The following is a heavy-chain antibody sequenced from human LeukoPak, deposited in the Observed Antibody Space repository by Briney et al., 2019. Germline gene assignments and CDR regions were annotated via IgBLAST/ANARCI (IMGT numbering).Heavy chain of an antibody. CDR3: AREPYCSGGSCYSP. CDR1: GGSIRSSYYY. J-gene: IGHJ5*02. V-gene: IGHV4-39*02. Sequence: SETLSLTCTVSGGSIRSSYYYWGWIRQPPGKGLEWIGSIYDSGSTYYNPSLKSRVTISVDTSKNQFSLKLNSVTAADTAVYYCAREPYCSGGSCYSPWGQGTLVTVSS. CDR2: IYDSGST. D-gene: IGHD2-15*01.